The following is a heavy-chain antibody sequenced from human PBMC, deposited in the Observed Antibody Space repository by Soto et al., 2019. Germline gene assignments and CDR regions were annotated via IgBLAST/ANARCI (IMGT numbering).Heavy chain of an antibody. CDR3: ARRGRIAARPELYYFDY. V-gene: IGHV3-21*01. D-gene: IGHD6-6*01. CDR1: GFTFSSYS. Sequence: GGSLRLSCAASGFTFSSYSMNWVRQAPGKGLEWVSSISSSSSYIYYADSVKGRFTISRDNAKNSLYLQMNSLRAEDTAVYYCARRGRIAARPELYYFDYWGQGTLVTVSS. J-gene: IGHJ4*02. CDR2: ISSSSSYI.